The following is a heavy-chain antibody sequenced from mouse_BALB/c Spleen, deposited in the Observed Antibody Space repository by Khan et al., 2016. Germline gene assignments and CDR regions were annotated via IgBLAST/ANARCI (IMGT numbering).Heavy chain of an antibody. CDR2: INTYSGES. J-gene: IGHJ1*01. CDR3: ARCHDYYGCSRCLDV. V-gene: IGHV9-3-1*01. D-gene: IGHD1-1*01. Sequence: QIQLVQSGPELKKPGKTVKISCKASGYTFTNYGMNWVKQAPGKGLKWMGWINTYSGESTYADDFKGRFAFSLETSANTAYLQINNLKNEDTATYCSARCHDYYGCSRCLDVWGEGTSVTVSS. CDR1: GYTFTNYG.